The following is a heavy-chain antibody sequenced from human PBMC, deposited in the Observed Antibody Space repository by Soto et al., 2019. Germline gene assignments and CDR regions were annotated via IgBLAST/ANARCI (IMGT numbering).Heavy chain of an antibody. CDR3: ARGGSGAFYLDS. V-gene: IGHV3-74*01. J-gene: IGHJ4*02. D-gene: IGHD3-10*01. Sequence: GGSLRLSCAASGFTFNSYWIHWVRQAPGERLVWVSRINGDGSTTNYADSVKGRFASSRDNAKNTLYLQMNSLRAEYTAVYYCARGGSGAFYLDSWGQGTLVTVSS. CDR1: GFTFNSYW. CDR2: INGDGSTT.